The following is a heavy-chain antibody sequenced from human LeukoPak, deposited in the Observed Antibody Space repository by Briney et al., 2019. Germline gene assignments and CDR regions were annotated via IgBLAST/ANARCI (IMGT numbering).Heavy chain of an antibody. CDR1: GGSFSDYY. J-gene: IGHJ4*01. Sequence: SETLSLSCAVYGGSFSDYYWSWIRQPPGEGLEWIGEINHRGGTNYNPSLRSRVTISFDTSKNQFSLKVTPVTAADTAVYYCARAHKFCISDSCYAPPGDWGRGTPVTVSS. CDR3: ARAHKFCISDSCYAPPGD. CDR2: INHRGGT. D-gene: IGHD2-2*01. V-gene: IGHV4-34*01.